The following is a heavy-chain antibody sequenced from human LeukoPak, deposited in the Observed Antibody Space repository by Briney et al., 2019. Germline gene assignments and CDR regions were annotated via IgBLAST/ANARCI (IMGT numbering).Heavy chain of an antibody. J-gene: IGHJ4*02. V-gene: IGHV4-4*07. CDR1: GGSISSYY. Sequence: SETLSLTCTVSGGSISSYYWSWIRQPAGKGLGWIGRIYTSGSTNYNPSLKSRVTISVDTSNNQFSLNLNYVTAADTAVYYCARVDVSTWSHFDNWGQGTLVTVSS. CDR2: IYTSGST. CDR3: ARVDVSTWSHFDN. D-gene: IGHD6-13*01.